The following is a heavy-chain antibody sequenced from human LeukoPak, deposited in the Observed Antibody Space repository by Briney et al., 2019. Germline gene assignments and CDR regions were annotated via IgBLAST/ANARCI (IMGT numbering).Heavy chain of an antibody. V-gene: IGHV3-53*01. J-gene: IGHJ4*02. Sequence: GGSLRLSCAASGFTFSTNYMSWVRQAPGKGLEWVSVIYSGGSPYYADSVKGRFTISRGNSKNTLYLQMNSLRAEDTAVYYCARDLNYYDSSGYGHWGQGTLVTVSS. D-gene: IGHD3-22*01. CDR3: ARDLNYYDSSGYGH. CDR1: GFTFSTNY. CDR2: IYSGGSP.